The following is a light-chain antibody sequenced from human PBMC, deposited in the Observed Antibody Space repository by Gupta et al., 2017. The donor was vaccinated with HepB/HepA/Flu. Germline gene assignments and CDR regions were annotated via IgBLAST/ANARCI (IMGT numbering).Light chain of an antibody. J-gene: IGKJ1*01. V-gene: IGKV2-28*01. CDR3: MQALQVPPWT. CDR2: LGS. Sequence: DIVMTQSPLSLSVTPGESDSISCRSSQSLLHRNGHNYLDWYLQKPGQSPQLLIYLGSNRASGVPDRFSGSGSDTDFTLKISRVEAEDVGVYYCMQALQVPPWTFGQGTKVEIK. CDR1: QSLLHRNGHNY.